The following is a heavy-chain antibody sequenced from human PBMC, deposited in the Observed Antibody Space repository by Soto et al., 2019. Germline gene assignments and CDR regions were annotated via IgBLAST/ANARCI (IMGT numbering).Heavy chain of an antibody. Sequence: GGSLRLSCAASGFTSSSYWMSWVRQAPGKGLEWVANIKQDGSEKYYVDSVKGRFTISRDNAKNSLYLQMNSLRAEDTAVYYCARDLMVYANDYWGQGTLVTVSS. J-gene: IGHJ4*02. D-gene: IGHD2-8*01. CDR2: IKQDGSEK. V-gene: IGHV3-7*05. CDR3: ARDLMVYANDY. CDR1: GFTSSSYW.